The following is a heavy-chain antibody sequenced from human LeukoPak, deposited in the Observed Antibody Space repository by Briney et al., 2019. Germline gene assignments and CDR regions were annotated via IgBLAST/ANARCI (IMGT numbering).Heavy chain of an antibody. V-gene: IGHV3-9*01. Sequence: GGSLRLSCAASGFTFDDYAMHWDRQAPGKGLEWVSGISWNSGSIGYADSVKGRFTISRDNAKNSLYLQMNSLRAEDTALYYCAKDSVSGSSSSLDYWGQGTLVTVSS. CDR2: ISWNSGSI. CDR3: AKDSVSGSSSSLDY. J-gene: IGHJ4*02. D-gene: IGHD6-6*01. CDR1: GFTFDDYA.